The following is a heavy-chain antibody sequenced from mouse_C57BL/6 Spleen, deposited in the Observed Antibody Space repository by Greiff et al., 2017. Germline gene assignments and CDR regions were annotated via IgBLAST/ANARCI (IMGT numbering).Heavy chain of an antibody. CDR2: INPSSGYT. Sequence: QVHVKQSGAELAKPGASVKLSCKASGYTFTSYWMHWVKQRPGQGLEWIGYINPSSGYTKYNQKFKDKATLTADKSSSTAYMQLSSLKYEDSAVYYCARWDFDYYGSSHYYFDYWGQGTTLTVSS. D-gene: IGHD1-1*01. J-gene: IGHJ2*01. CDR3: ARWDFDYYGSSHYYFDY. CDR1: GYTFTSYW. V-gene: IGHV1-7*01.